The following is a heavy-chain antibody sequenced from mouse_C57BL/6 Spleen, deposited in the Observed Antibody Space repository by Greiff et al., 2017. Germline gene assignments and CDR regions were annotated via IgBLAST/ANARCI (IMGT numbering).Heavy chain of an antibody. CDR2: IYPRSGNT. D-gene: IGHD1-1*01. CDR1: GYTFTSYG. CDR3: AREGDYYGSSKYFDV. V-gene: IGHV1-81*01. J-gene: IGHJ1*03. Sequence: VQLQQSGAELARPGASVKLSCKASGYTFTSYGISWVKQRTGPGLEWIGEIYPRSGNTYYNEKFKGKATLTADKSSSTAYMELRSLTSEDSAVYFCAREGDYYGSSKYFDVWGTGTTVTVSS.